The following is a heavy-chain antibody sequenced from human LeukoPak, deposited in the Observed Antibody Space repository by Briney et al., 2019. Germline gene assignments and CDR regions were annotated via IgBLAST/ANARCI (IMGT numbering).Heavy chain of an antibody. CDR2: ISGSGGST. CDR3: AKAHVDTAMVTPFDY. J-gene: IGHJ4*02. D-gene: IGHD5-18*01. V-gene: IGHV3-23*01. Sequence: GGSLRLSCAASGFTFSTYAMSWVRQAPGKGLEWVSAISGSGGSTYYADSVKGRFTISRDNSKNTLYLQMNSLRAEDTAVYYCAKAHVDTAMVTPFDYWGQGTLVTVSS. CDR1: GFTFSTYA.